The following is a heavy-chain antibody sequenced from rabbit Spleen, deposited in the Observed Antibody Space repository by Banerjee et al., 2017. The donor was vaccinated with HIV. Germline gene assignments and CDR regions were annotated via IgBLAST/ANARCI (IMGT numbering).Heavy chain of an antibody. V-gene: IGHV1S40*01. CDR3: ARDLAAWNSGSYAFNL. CDR2: IAGSSSGFT. CDR1: GFSFSSSDY. Sequence: QSLEESGGDLVKPGASLTLTCTASGFSFSSSDYMCWVRQAPGKGLEWISCIAGSSSGFTYSATWAKGRFTVSKTSSTTVTLLMTSLTGADTATYFCARDLAAWNSGSYAFNLWGPGTLVTVS. J-gene: IGHJ4*01. D-gene: IGHD1-1*01.